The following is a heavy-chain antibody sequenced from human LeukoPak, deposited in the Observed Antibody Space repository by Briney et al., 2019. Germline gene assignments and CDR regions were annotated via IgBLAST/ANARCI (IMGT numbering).Heavy chain of an antibody. CDR2: ISGSGGST. D-gene: IGHD2-2*01. CDR3: AKAGIVVVPAAIWVYFDY. Sequence: GGSLRLSCAASGFTFSSYAMSWVRQAPGKGLEWVSAISGSGGSTYYADSVKGRFTISRDNSKNTLYLQMNSLRAEDTAVYYWAKAGIVVVPAAIWVYFDYWGQGTLVTVSS. J-gene: IGHJ4*02. CDR1: GFTFSSYA. V-gene: IGHV3-23*01.